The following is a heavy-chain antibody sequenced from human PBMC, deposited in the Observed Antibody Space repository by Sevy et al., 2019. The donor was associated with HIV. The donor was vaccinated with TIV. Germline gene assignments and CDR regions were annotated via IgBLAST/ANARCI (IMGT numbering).Heavy chain of an antibody. V-gene: IGHV3-20*04. J-gene: IGHJ3*02. D-gene: IGHD3-9*01. CDR2: INWNGGST. CDR1: GFTFDDYG. CDR3: ARVARYDILTGTGDAFDI. Sequence: GGSLRLSCAASGFTFDDYGMSWVRQAPGKGLEWVSGINWNGGSTGYADSLKGRFTISRDNAKNSPYLQMNSLRAEDTALYYCARVARYDILTGTGDAFDIWGQGTMVTVSS.